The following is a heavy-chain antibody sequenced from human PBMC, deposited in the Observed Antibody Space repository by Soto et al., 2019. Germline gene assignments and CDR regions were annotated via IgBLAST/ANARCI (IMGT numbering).Heavy chain of an antibody. V-gene: IGHV1-69*02. J-gene: IGHJ4*02. CDR3: ATNYESPGKGQDY. Sequence: QVQLVQSGAEVKKPGSSVKVSCKASGGTFSSYTISWVRQAPGQGLEWMGRIIPILGIANYAQKFQGRVTITADKSTSTAYMELSSLRSEDTAVYYCATNYESPGKGQDYWGQGTLVTVSS. D-gene: IGHD3-22*01. CDR2: IIPILGIA. CDR1: GGTFSSYT.